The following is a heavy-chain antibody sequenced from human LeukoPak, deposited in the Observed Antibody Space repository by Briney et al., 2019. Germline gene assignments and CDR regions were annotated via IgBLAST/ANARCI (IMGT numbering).Heavy chain of an antibody. CDR2: IFYSGNT. J-gene: IGHJ5*02. V-gene: IGHV4-39*07. D-gene: IGHD5-12*01. CDR1: GGSISSSNYF. CDR3: ARGFTGYSGYGSSNWFDP. Sequence: SETLSLTCTVSGGSISSSNYFWGWIRQPPGKGLEWIGSIFYSGNTYNNPSLQSRVTISVDTSKDQFSLKLSSVTAADTTVYYCARGFTGYSGYGSSNWFDPWGQGTLVTVAS.